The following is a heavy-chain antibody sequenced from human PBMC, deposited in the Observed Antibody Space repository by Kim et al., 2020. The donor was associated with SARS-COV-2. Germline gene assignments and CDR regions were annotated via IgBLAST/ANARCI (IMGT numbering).Heavy chain of an antibody. CDR3: ARVWGGGYCSSTSCYTDAFDI. J-gene: IGHJ3*02. Sequence: SQTLSLTCAISGDSVSSNSAAWNWIRQSPSRGLEWLGRTYYRSKWYNDYAVSVKSRITINPDTSKNQFSLQLNSVTPEDTAVYYCARVWGGGYCSSTSCYTDAFDIWGQGTMVTVSS. CDR1: GDSVSSNSAA. D-gene: IGHD2-2*02. V-gene: IGHV6-1*01. CDR2: TYYRSKWYN.